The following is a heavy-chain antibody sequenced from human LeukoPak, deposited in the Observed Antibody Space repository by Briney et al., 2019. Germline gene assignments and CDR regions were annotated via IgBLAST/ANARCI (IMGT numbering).Heavy chain of an antibody. CDR3: ATDKDGSGSYYT. Sequence: ASVKVSCKVSGYTLTELSMYWVRQAPGKGLEWMGGFDPEDGETIYAQKFQGRVTMTEDTSTDTAYMELSSLRSEDTAVYYCATDKDGSGSYYTWGQGTLVTVSS. V-gene: IGHV1-24*01. CDR1: GYTLTELS. CDR2: FDPEDGET. J-gene: IGHJ4*02. D-gene: IGHD3-10*01.